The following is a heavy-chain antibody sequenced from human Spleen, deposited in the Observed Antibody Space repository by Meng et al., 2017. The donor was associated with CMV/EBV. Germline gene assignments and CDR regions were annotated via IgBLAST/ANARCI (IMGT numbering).Heavy chain of an antibody. CDR2: ISAYNGNT. D-gene: IGHD2-2*01. CDR3: ARDPHIVVEPAAYYYYYGMDV. V-gene: IGHV1-18*01. CDR1: GYTFTSYG. J-gene: IGHJ6*02. Sequence: ASVKVSCKASGYTFTSYGISWVRQAPGQGLEWMGWISAYNGNTNYAQKLQGRVTMTTDTSTSTAYMELRSLRSDDTAVYYCARDPHIVVEPAAYYYYYGMDVWGQGTTVTVSS.